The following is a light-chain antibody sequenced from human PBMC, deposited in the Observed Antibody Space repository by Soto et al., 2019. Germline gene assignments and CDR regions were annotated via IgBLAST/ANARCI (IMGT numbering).Light chain of an antibody. CDR1: QSVGYW. J-gene: IGKJ1*01. Sequence: IQMTQSPSTLSASVGDRVTITCRASQSVGYWLAWYQQKPGKAPQFLIYDASNLHDGVPSRFSGSGSGTEFTLTSSGLQPDDFASYYCQQYYSSWTVGQGTKVDIK. CDR3: QQYYSSWT. V-gene: IGKV1-5*01. CDR2: DAS.